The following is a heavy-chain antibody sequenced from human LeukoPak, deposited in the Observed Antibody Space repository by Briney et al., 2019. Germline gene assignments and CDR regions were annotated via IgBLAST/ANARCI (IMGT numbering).Heavy chain of an antibody. V-gene: IGHV1-69*02. Sequence: KPGSSVKVSCKASGGTFSSYTISSVRQAPGQGLEWMGRIIPILGIANYAQKFQGRVTITADKSTSTAYMELSSLRSEDTAVYYCASPGRYCSGGSCYSHYYYMDVWGKGTTVTVSS. CDR2: IIPILGIA. D-gene: IGHD2-15*01. CDR1: GGTFSSYT. CDR3: ASPGRYCSGGSCYSHYYYMDV. J-gene: IGHJ6*03.